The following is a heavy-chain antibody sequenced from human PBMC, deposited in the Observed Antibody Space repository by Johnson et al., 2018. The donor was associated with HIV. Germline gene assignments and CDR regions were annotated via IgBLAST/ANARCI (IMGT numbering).Heavy chain of an antibody. CDR2: ISYDGSNK. V-gene: IGHV3-30-3*01. CDR3: AREEGVGDDYGGKSAFDI. J-gene: IGHJ3*02. CDR1: GFTFSSYA. Sequence: QVHLVASGGGVVQPGRSLRLSCAASGFTFSSYAMHWVRQAPGKGLEWVAVISYDGSNKYYADTVKGRLTTHRDNSKNTLYLQMNSRRAEDTAVYYCAREEGVGDDYGGKSAFDIWGQGTMVTVSS. D-gene: IGHD4-23*01.